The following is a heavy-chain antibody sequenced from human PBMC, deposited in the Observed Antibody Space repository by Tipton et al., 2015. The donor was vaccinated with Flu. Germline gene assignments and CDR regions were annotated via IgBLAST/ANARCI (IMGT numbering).Heavy chain of an antibody. J-gene: IGHJ1*01. D-gene: IGHD6-19*01. CDR1: GGSISSCY. Sequence: TLSLTCTVSGGSISSCYWSWIRQPPGKGLEWIGYIYYSGSTNYNPSLKSRVTISVDTSKNQFSLKLSSVTAADTAVYYCARDLGVAVAGTGGFQHWGQGTLVTVSS. CDR2: IYYSGST. V-gene: IGHV4-59*01. CDR3: ARDLGVAVAGTGGFQH.